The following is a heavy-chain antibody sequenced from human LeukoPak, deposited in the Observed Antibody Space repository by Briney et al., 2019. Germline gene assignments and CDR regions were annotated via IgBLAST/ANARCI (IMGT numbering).Heavy chain of an antibody. V-gene: IGHV3-30*18. J-gene: IGHJ4*02. Sequence: GGSLRLSCAASGFTFSSYGMHWVRQAPGKGLEWVAVISYDGSNKYYADSVKGRFTISRDNSKNTLYLQMNSLRAEDTAVYYCAKQETWFGESFDYWGQGTLVTVSS. D-gene: IGHD3-10*01. CDR1: GFTFSSYG. CDR2: ISYDGSNK. CDR3: AKQETWFGESFDY.